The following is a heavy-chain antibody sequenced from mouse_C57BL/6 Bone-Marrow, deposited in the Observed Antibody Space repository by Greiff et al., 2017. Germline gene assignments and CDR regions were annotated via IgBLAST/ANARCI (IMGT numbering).Heavy chain of an antibody. J-gene: IGHJ2*01. CDR3: TRDRKSGVFDY. D-gene: IGHD1-3*01. V-gene: IGHV5-9-1*02. CDR2: ISSGGDYI. CDR1: GFTFSSYA. Sequence: EVQLQQSGEGLVKPGGSLKLSCAASGFTFSSYAMSWVRQTPEKRLEWVAYISSGGDYIYYADTVKGRFTISRDNARNTLYLQMSSLKSEDTAMYYCTRDRKSGVFDYWGQGTTLTVSS.